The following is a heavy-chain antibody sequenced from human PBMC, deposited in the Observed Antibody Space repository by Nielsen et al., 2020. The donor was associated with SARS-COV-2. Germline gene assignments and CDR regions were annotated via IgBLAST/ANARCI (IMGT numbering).Heavy chain of an antibody. Sequence: SETLSLTCTVSGGSIDSSTYYWGWIRQPPGKGLEWIGSIYYTGKTLLNPSLKSRPTISIDTSKNQVSLRLSSVTAADTAMYYCASPSPWITSKYYFDYWGQGTLVTVSS. CDR2: IYYTGKT. CDR3: ASPSPWITSKYYFDY. J-gene: IGHJ4*02. D-gene: IGHD5-12*01. CDR1: GGSIDSSTYY. V-gene: IGHV4-39*01.